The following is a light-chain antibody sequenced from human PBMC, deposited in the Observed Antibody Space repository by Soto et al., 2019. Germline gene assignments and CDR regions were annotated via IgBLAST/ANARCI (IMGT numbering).Light chain of an antibody. CDR3: QQYSNYLYT. CDR2: KAS. CDR1: QSINSW. J-gene: IGKJ2*01. Sequence: DIQMTQSPSTLSASVGDRVTITCRASQSINSWLAWYQQKPGKVPKLLIYKASDLKSGVPSRFSGSGSGTEFTLTISSLQPDDFATYYCQQYSNYLYTFGQGTKVEIK. V-gene: IGKV1-5*03.